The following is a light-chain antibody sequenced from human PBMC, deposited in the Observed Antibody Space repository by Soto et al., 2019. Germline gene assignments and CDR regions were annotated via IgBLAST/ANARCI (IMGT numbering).Light chain of an antibody. J-gene: IGKJ4*01. Sequence: ELVMTQSPGTLSLSKGERATLSRRASQSVGRNYVAWYQQKPGQAPRLLIHTASTRVAGIPDRFSGSGSGTDFTLTISRLEPEDSAVYDGQQFASSPLTFGGVTKVDIK. CDR3: QQFASSPLT. V-gene: IGKV3-20*01. CDR2: TAS. CDR1: QSVGRNY.